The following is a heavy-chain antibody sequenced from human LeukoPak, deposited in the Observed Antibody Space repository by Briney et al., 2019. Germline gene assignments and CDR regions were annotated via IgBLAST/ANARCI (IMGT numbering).Heavy chain of an antibody. V-gene: IGHV3-23*01. CDR1: GFAFSSFA. D-gene: IGHD6-19*01. CDR2: INGGGNTT. J-gene: IGHJ6*03. CDR3: TKELHVAVAVADYYYFYMDV. Sequence: GGSLRLSCAASGFAFSSFAMGWVRQSPGKGLEWLSTINGGGNTTFYSDSVKGRFTISRDNSKNTLYLHMDSLRPDDAATYYCTKELHVAVAVADYYYFYMDVWGRGTAVTVSS.